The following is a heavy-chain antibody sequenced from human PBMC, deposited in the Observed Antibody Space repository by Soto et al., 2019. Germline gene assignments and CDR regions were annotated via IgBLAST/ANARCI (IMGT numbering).Heavy chain of an antibody. J-gene: IGHJ5*02. CDR2: IYYTGSA. CDR1: SGSISSADYY. CDR3: ASGGSSNWFDP. D-gene: IGHD1-26*01. Sequence: VQLQESGPGLVKPSQTLSLTCTVSSGSISSADYYWSWIRQPPGKGLEWIGYIYYTGSAYYNPSXKXRVTMSVDTSKNQFPLKVTSVTAADTAVYYCASGGSSNWFDPWGQGTLVTVSS. V-gene: IGHV4-30-4*01.